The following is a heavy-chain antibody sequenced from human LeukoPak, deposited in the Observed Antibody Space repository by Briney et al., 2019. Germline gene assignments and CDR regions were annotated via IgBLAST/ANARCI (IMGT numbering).Heavy chain of an antibody. CDR3: AREGHYDILTGYSPVEYYYYYMDV. CDR2: MSYDGNDK. CDR1: GFTFSTYT. Sequence: GGSPRLSCAASGFTFSTYTIHWVRQAPGKGLEWVAVMSYDGNDKHYAASVKGRFTISRDNSRNTVYLQMNSLRAEDTAVYYCAREGHYDILTGYSPVEYYYYYMDVWGKGTTVTVSS. J-gene: IGHJ6*03. D-gene: IGHD3-9*01. V-gene: IGHV3-30*04.